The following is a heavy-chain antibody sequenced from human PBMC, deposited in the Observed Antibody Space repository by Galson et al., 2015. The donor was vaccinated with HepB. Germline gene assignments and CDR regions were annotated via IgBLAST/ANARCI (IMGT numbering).Heavy chain of an antibody. J-gene: IGHJ2*01. D-gene: IGHD3-3*01. CDR1: GFTFSSYA. V-gene: IGHV3-30-3*01. CDR3: AREGSLEWSSRYFDL. CDR2: ISYDGSNK. Sequence: SLRLSCAASGFTFSSYAMHWVRQAPGKGLEWVAVISYDGSNKYYADSVKGRFTISRDNSKNTLYLQMNSLRAEDTAVYYCAREGSLEWSSRYFDLWGRGTLVTVSS.